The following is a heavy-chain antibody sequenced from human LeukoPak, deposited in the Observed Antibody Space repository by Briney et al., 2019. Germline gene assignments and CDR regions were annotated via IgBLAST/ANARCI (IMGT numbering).Heavy chain of an antibody. V-gene: IGHV3-30*18. Sequence: GGSLRLSSAASGFTFSSYGIRWVRQAPGKGLEWVAFISYDGSNKHYADAVKGRFTISRDNSKNTLYLQMNSLRAEDTAVYYCAKSLHQRGSYSIDYWGQGTLVTVSS. J-gene: IGHJ4*02. CDR2: ISYDGSNK. CDR1: GFTFSSYG. CDR3: AKSLHQRGSYSIDY. D-gene: IGHD1-26*01.